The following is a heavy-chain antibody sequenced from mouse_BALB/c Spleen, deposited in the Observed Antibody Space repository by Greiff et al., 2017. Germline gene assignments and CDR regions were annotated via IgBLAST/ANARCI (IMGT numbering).Heavy chain of an antibody. CDR1: GFTFSSYA. CDR3: ARGGYRYDEAWFAY. V-gene: IGHV5-6-5*01. Sequence: EVMLVESGGGLVKPGGSLKLSCAASGFTFSSYAMSWVRQTPEKRLEWVASISSGGSTYYPDSVKGRFTISRDNARNILYLQMSSLRSEDTAMYYCARGGYRYDEAWFAYWGQGTLVTVSA. D-gene: IGHD2-14*01. J-gene: IGHJ3*01. CDR2: ISSGGST.